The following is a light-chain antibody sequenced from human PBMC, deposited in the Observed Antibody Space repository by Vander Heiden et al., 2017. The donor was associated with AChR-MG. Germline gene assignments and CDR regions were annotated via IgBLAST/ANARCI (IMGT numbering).Light chain of an antibody. V-gene: IGLV2-14*01. Sequence: QSALTQPASVSGSPGQSITIPCTGTSSDVGGYNSVSWYQQHPGKAPKLMIYEVSNRPSGVSNRFSGSKSGNTASLTISGLQAEDEADYYCSSYTSSSTPLVFGTGTKVTVL. CDR1: SSDVGGYNS. CDR3: SSYTSSSTPLV. J-gene: IGLJ1*01. CDR2: EVS.